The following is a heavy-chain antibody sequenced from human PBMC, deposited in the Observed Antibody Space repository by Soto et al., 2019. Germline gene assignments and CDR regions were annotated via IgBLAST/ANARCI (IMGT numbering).Heavy chain of an antibody. CDR2: LYDVDGS. CDR1: GLTISGQKY. CDR3: ATWHEREHAYDV. V-gene: IGHV3-53*01. D-gene: IGHD1-1*01. Sequence: DVQLVECGGGLIQPGESLRLSCAAFGLTISGQKYVAWVRQAPGKGLEWVSALYDVDGSFYADSVKGRFTTSSDSSKTTVYLQMNDLRPDDTAVYYCATWHEREHAYDVWGQGTTVTVSS. J-gene: IGHJ3*01.